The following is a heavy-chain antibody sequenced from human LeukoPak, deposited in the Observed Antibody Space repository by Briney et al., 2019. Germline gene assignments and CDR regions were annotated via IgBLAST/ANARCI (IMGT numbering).Heavy chain of an antibody. CDR3: ARGRVWPSSGFDP. CDR1: GGSFSGYY. D-gene: IGHD2-8*01. J-gene: IGHJ5*02. CDR2: INHSGGT. Sequence: SETLSLTCAVYGGSFSGYYWSWIRQPPGKGLEWIGEINHSGGTNYNPSLKSRVTISVDTSKNQFSLKLSSVTAADTAVYYCARGRVWPSSGFDPWGQGTLVTVSS. V-gene: IGHV4-34*01.